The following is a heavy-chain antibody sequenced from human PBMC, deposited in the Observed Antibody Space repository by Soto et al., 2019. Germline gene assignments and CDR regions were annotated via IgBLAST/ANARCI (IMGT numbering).Heavy chain of an antibody. V-gene: IGHV4-59*07. CDR1: DGAISSYY. CDR3: ARNYYGDYPLYYYYGMDV. D-gene: IGHD4-17*01. J-gene: IGHJ6*02. CDR2: IYYSGST. Sequence: SDTLCLTGTEADGAISSYYWSWIRKPPGKGLEWIGYIYYSGSTNYNPSLKSRVTISVDTSKNQFSLKLSSVTAADTAVYYCARNYYGDYPLYYYYGMDVWVQGTTATVSS.